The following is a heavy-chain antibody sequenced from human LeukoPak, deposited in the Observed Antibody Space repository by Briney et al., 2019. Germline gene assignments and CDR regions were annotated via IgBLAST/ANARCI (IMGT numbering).Heavy chain of an antibody. CDR3: ARESDLSYYDRTDY. D-gene: IGHD3-22*01. Sequence: PSETLSLTCAVSGGSISSGNYYRSWIRQPAGKGLEWIGRIYSSGTTTYNPSLKSRVSISADTSKNQYSLRLTSVTVADTAVYFCARESDLSYYDRTDYWGQGTLVTVSS. CDR1: GGSISSGNYY. V-gene: IGHV4-61*02. J-gene: IGHJ4*02. CDR2: IYSSGTT.